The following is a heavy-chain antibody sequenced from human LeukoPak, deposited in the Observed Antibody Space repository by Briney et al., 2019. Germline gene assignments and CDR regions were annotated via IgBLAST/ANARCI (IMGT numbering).Heavy chain of an antibody. CDR3: ARQAVGTSSNQAFDY. Sequence: GESLKISCKGSGYSFSSYCIGWVRQMPGKGLEWMGIISPGDSDTRYSPSFQGQVTFSVDKSISTAYLQWSSLKASDTAMYYCARQAVGTSSNQAFDYWGQGTLVTVSS. D-gene: IGHD2-2*01. J-gene: IGHJ4*02. V-gene: IGHV5-51*01. CDR1: GYSFSSYC. CDR2: ISPGDSDT.